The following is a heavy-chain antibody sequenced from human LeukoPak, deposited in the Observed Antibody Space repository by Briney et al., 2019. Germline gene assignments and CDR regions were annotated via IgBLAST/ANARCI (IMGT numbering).Heavy chain of an antibody. Sequence: GGSLRLSCAASGFTFSTFPMSWVRQAPGKGLEWVGRIRSKANSYATAYAASVKGRFTISRDDSKNTAYLQMNSLKTEDTAVYYCTRHSATTDVWGKGTTVTVSS. D-gene: IGHD1-1*01. CDR2: IRSKANSYAT. J-gene: IGHJ6*04. CDR3: TRHSATTDV. CDR1: GFTFSTFP. V-gene: IGHV3-73*01.